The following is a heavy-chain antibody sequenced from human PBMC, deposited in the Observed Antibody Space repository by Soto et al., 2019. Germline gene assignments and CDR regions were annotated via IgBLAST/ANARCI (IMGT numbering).Heavy chain of an antibody. V-gene: IGHV3-30*19. CDR1: GFTFRSYV. J-gene: IGHJ1*01. D-gene: IGHD3-16*01. CDR3: ARWGTTGGLDV. Sequence: QVQLVESGGGVVQPGTSLRLSCVGSGFTFRSYVIHWVRQAPGKGLEWVALTSYDGSGKYYGDSVRGRFTISRDNSSNTVDLQMDSLRLEDTALYYCARWGTTGGLDVWGQGTLVSVSS. CDR2: TSYDGSGK.